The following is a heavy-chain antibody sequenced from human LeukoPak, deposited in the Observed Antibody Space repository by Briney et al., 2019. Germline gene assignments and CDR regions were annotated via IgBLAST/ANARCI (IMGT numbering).Heavy chain of an antibody. CDR1: GFTTFSKYS. Sequence: PGGSLRLSCAASGFTTFSKYSMNWVRPPPGKGLEWGSCIGTRSTSMYYADSVGGRFSISRDNAKNSVYLQMNSLRAEDTAVYYCAREGGGDYGEGFDYWGQGTLVTVSS. D-gene: IGHD4-17*01. J-gene: IGHJ4*02. CDR3: AREGGGDYGEGFDY. CDR2: IGTRSTSM. V-gene: IGHV3-21*01.